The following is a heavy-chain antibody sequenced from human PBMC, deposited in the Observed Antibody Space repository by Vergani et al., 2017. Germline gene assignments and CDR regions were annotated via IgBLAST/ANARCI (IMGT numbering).Heavy chain of an antibody. CDR2: IYHSGST. J-gene: IGHJ4*02. Sequence: QVQLQESGPGLVKPSETLSLTCAVSGYSISSGYYWGWIRQPPGKGLEWIGSIYHSGSTYYNPSLKSRVTISVDTSKNQFSLKLSSVTAADTAVYYCARLGPPTYYDFWSGSSSGDYWGQGTLVTVSS. V-gene: IGHV4-38-2*01. CDR3: ARLGPPTYYDFWSGSSSGDY. CDR1: GYSISSGYY. D-gene: IGHD3-3*01.